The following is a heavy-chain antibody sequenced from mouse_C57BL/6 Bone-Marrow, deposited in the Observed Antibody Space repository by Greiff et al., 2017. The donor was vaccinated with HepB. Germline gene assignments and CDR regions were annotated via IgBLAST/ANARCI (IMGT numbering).Heavy chain of an antibody. J-gene: IGHJ2*01. CDR2: IYPGDGDT. D-gene: IGHD2-1*01. CDR3: ARGRGNYD. CDR1: GYTFTSYW. V-gene: IGHV1-87*01. Sequence: QVHVKQSGAELARPGASVKLSCKASGYTFTSYWMQWVKQRPGQGLEWIGAIYPGDGDTRYTQKFKAKATLTADKSSSTAYMQLSSLASEDSAVYYCARGRGNYDWGQGTTLTVSS.